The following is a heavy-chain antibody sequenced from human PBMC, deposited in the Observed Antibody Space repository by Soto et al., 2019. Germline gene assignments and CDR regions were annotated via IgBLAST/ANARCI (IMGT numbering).Heavy chain of an antibody. D-gene: IGHD6-19*01. Sequence: GGSLRLSCAASGFTFSSYSMNWVRQAPGKGLEWVSSISSSSSYIYYADSVKGRFTISRDNAKNSLYLQMNSLRAEDTAVYYCARQGYSSGWQWEGFWLKDPWGKGTLVTVSS. V-gene: IGHV3-21*01. CDR2: ISSSSSYI. CDR3: ARQGYSSGWQWEGFWLKDP. J-gene: IGHJ5*02. CDR1: GFTFSSYS.